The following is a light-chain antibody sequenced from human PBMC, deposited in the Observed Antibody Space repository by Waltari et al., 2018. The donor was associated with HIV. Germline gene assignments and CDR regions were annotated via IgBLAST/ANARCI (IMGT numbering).Light chain of an antibody. CDR2: EVS. CDR1: SRDVGGYNY. V-gene: IGLV2-14*01. Sequence: QSALTQPASVSGSPGQSITISCTGTSRDVGGYNYVSWYQQHPGKAPKLMIYEVSNRPSGVSNRFSGSKSGNTASLTISGLQADDEADYYCSSYTSSSPYVFGTGTKVTVL. CDR3: SSYTSSSPYV. J-gene: IGLJ1*01.